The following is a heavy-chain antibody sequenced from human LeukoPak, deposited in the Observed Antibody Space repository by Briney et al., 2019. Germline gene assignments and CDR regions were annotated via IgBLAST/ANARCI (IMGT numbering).Heavy chain of an antibody. D-gene: IGHD3-22*01. CDR3: ARDRYYYDSSGDAFDI. Sequence: SETLSLTCTVSGGSIRGSKFYWGWIRQPPGKGLEWIGRVYTSGSTNYSPSLKSRVTMSVDTSKNQFSLKLSSVTAADTAVYYCARDRYYYDSSGDAFDIWGQGTMVTVSS. CDR2: VYTSGST. V-gene: IGHV4-39*07. CDR1: GGSIRGSKFY. J-gene: IGHJ3*02.